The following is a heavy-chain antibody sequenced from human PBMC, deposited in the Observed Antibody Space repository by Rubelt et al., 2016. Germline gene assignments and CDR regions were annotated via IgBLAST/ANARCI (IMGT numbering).Heavy chain of an antibody. CDR1: GGSISSSSYY. CDR2: IDYSGNT. V-gene: IGHV4-61*05. Sequence: QLQLQESGPGLVKPSETLSLTCTVSGGSISSSSYYWGWIRQPPGKGLEWIGYIDYSGNTNYSPSLKSRVTMSLDASKNQFSLRLSSVTAADTAIYYCARRDSSWWFFPYWGQGTLVTVSS. D-gene: IGHD6-13*01. CDR3: ARRDSSWWFFPY. J-gene: IGHJ1*01.